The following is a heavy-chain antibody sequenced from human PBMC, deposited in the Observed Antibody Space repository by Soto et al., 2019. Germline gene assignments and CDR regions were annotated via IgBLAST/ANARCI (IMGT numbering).Heavy chain of an antibody. CDR3: ARESEDLTSNFDY. Sequence: GGSVRLSCAASGFTFPRYRMNWVRQALGKGLEWVSSISSTTNYIYYGNSMKGRFTISRDNAKNSLYLEMNSLRAEDTAVYYCARESEDLTSNFDYWGQGTLVTVSS. J-gene: IGHJ4*02. V-gene: IGHV3-21*06. CDR1: GFTFPRYR. CDR2: ISSTTNYI.